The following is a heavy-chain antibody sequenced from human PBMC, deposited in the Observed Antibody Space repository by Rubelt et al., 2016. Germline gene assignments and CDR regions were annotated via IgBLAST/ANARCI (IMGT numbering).Heavy chain of an antibody. Sequence: EVQLLESGGGLVQPGGSLRLSCAASGFTFSSYATTWVRQAPGKGLEWVSVISGGGDSTYYADSVKGRFTISRDNSKNTLYLQMNSLRAEDTAVYYCAREYRRWELRCAVDCWGQGTLVTVSS. D-gene: IGHD1-26*01. CDR1: GFTFSSYA. J-gene: IGHJ4*02. V-gene: IGHV3-23*01. CDR3: AREYRRWELRCAVDC. CDR2: ISGGGDST.